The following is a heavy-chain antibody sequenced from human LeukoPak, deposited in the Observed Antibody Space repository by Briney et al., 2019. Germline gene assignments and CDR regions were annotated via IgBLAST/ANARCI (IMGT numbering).Heavy chain of an antibody. V-gene: IGHV4-61*02. Sequence: SETLSLTCTVSGGSISSSSHYWSWIRQPAGKGLEWIGRIYTSGTTNYNPSLKSQVTMSVDTSKNQFSLKLSSVTAADTAVYYCARDFTDSGSSLVYYYYYMDVWGKGTTVTVSS. J-gene: IGHJ6*03. CDR1: GGSISSSSHY. CDR2: IYTSGTT. D-gene: IGHD1-26*01. CDR3: ARDFTDSGSSLVYYYYYMDV.